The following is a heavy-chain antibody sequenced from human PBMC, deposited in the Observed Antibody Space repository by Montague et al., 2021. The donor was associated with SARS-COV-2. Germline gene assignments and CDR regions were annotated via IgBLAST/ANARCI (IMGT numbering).Heavy chain of an antibody. CDR1: GDSIRSSCYY. V-gene: IGHV4-39*01. CDR3: ARLGFVASWWNLGWFDP. Sequence: SETLSLTCSVSGDSIRSSCYYWGWIRQPPGKGLDWIGTVYYSGSTNYNPSIKSPVTMPVDTSKNQFSLELRSVTAADTAVYYCARLGFVASWWNLGWFDPWGQGTLVTVSS. D-gene: IGHD2-15*01. J-gene: IGHJ5*02. CDR2: VYYSGST.